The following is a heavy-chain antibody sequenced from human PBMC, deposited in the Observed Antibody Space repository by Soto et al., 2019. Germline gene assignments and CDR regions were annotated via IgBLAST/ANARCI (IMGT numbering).Heavy chain of an antibody. D-gene: IGHD3-3*02. CDR3: ARDKDRQQLGGNYYYIMDV. V-gene: IGHV1-69*05. CDR1: GGTFSSSA. Sequence: QVQLVQSGAEVRKPGSSVKLSCKASGGTFSSSAFSWVRQAPGQGLEWMGGIMPIFRTPDYAQKFQGRVTLTXDXPTSTAYMELSSLRSEDTAIYFCARDKDRQQLGGNYYYIMDVWGQGTTVTVSS. CDR2: IMPIFRTP. J-gene: IGHJ6*02.